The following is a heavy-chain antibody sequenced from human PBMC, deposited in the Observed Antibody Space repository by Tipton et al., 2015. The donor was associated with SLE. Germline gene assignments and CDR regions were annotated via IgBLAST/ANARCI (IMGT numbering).Heavy chain of an antibody. J-gene: IGHJ6*03. Sequence: SLRLSCAASGFTFSSYWMHWVRQAPGKGLVWVSHIKTDGSATNYADSVKGRFTISRDNAKNTLYLQMNSLRAEDTAVYYCAGGLVHYYYYMDVWGKGTTVTVSS. V-gene: IGHV3-74*01. CDR1: GFTFSSYW. CDR2: IKTDGSAT. D-gene: IGHD6-6*01. CDR3: AGGLVHYYYYMDV.